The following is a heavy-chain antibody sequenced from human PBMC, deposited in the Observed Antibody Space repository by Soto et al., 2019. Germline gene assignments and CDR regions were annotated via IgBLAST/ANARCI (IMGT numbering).Heavy chain of an antibody. CDR1: GGSISSSSYY. V-gene: IGHV4-39*01. J-gene: IGHJ6*02. D-gene: IGHD6-13*01. CDR3: ATSSSPNLYYYYGMDV. CDR2: IYYSGST. Sequence: SETLSLTCTVSGGSISSSSYYWGWISQPPGKGLEWIGSIYYSGSTYYNPSLKSRVTISVDTSKNQFSLKLSSVTAADTAVYYCATSSSPNLYYYYGMDVWGQGTTVTVSS.